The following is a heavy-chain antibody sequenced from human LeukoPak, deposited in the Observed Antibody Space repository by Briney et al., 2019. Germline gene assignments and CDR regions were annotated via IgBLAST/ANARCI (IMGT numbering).Heavy chain of an antibody. CDR1: GYTFTSYD. D-gene: IGHD5-24*01. V-gene: IGHV1-8*01. CDR3: ARARDGYD. Sequence: GASVRISCKASGYTFTSYDINWVRQTTGQGLEWMGWMNPNSGNTGYAQRFQGRVTMTRATSISTAYMELISLTSEDTDVYYCARARDGYDWGQGTLVTVSS. CDR2: MNPNSGNT. J-gene: IGHJ4*02.